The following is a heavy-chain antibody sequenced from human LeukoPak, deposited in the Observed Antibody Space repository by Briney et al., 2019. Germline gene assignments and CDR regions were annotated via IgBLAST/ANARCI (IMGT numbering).Heavy chain of an antibody. CDR3: AREKAVAYNWFDP. Sequence: ASVKVSCKASGYTFTDYYMHWVRQAPGQGLEWMGWINPNSGGTNYAQKFQGRVTMTRDTSISTAYMELSRLRSDDTAVYYCAREKAVAYNWFDPWGQGTLVTVSS. CDR2: INPNSGGT. D-gene: IGHD6-19*01. CDR1: GYTFTDYY. V-gene: IGHV1-2*02. J-gene: IGHJ5*02.